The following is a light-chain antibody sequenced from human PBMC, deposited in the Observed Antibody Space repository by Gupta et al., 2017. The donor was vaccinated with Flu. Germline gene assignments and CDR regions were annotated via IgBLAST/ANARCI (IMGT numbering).Light chain of an antibody. V-gene: IGLV1-44*01. J-gene: IGLJ3*02. CDR3: AAWDDSLNVL. CDR2: NNN. CDR1: SSNIGSNI. Sequence: QSVLTQPPSASGTPGQRVTISCSGSSSNIGSNIVNWYQQLPGTGPKLLIYNNNQRPSGVPDRFSGSKSGTSASLAISGLQSEDEADYYCAAWDDSLNVLFGGGTKLTVL.